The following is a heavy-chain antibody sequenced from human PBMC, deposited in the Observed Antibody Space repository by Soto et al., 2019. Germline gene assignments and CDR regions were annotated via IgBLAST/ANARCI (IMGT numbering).Heavy chain of an antibody. CDR2: IYSGGST. CDR1: GFTVSSNY. J-gene: IGHJ6*04. CDR3: ARAGVVPAAIPYSYSGMDG. V-gene: IGHV3-53*01. Sequence: GWSLRLSCAASGFTVSSNYMSWVRQAPGKGLEWVSVIYSGGSTYYADSVKGRFTISRDNSKNTLYLQMNSLRAEDTAVYYCARAGVVPAAIPYSYSGMDGWGKGTTVTVYS. D-gene: IGHD2-2*02.